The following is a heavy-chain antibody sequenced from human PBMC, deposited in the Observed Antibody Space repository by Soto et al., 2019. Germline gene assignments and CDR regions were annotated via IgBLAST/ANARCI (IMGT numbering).Heavy chain of an antibody. J-gene: IGHJ6*02. CDR1: GFTFSSYA. D-gene: IGHD1-26*01. CDR2: ISGSGGST. Sequence: GSLRLSCAASGFTFSSYAMSWVRQAPGKGLEWVSAISGSGGSTYYADSVKGRFTISRDNSKNTLYLQMNSLRAEDTAVYYCAKFGGGSYLPFYYYYGMDVWGQGTTVTVSS. V-gene: IGHV3-23*01. CDR3: AKFGGGSYLPFYYYYGMDV.